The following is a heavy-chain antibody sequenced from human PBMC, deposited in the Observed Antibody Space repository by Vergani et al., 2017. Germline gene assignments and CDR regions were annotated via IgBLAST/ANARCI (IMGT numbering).Heavy chain of an antibody. CDR1: EYSFGNYW. Sequence: EVELVLSGPEMRKPGESVKISCKGSEYSFGNYWIGWVRQMPGKGLEWMGIIYPADSDTRYSPSFQGQVTISADKSSSTAFLQWDSLKASDTALYYCARHTSYTDSWGQGTLVTVSS. J-gene: IGHJ4*02. V-gene: IGHV5-51*01. CDR3: ARHTSYTDS. CDR2: IYPADSDT. D-gene: IGHD3-16*01.